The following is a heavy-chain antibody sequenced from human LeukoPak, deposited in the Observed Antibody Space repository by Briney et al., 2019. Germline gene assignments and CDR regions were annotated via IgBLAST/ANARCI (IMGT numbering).Heavy chain of an antibody. CDR1: GFTFSSYE. CDR3: AREQTGYRPPQLVRYYYMDV. Sequence: GGSLRLSCAASGFTFSSYEMNWVRQAPGKGLKWVSYISSSGSTIYYADSVKGRFTISRDNAKNSLYLQMNSLRAEDTAVYYCAREQTGYRPPQLVRYYYMDVWGKGTTVTVSS. D-gene: IGHD1-1*01. J-gene: IGHJ6*03. V-gene: IGHV3-48*03. CDR2: ISSSGSTI.